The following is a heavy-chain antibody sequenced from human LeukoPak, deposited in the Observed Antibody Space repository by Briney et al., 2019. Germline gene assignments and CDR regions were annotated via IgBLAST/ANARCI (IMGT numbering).Heavy chain of an antibody. V-gene: IGHV4-39*07. CDR3: ARGIAAAGKYYYYYYMDV. J-gene: IGHJ6*03. CDR1: GGSISSSSYY. CDR2: IYYSGST. Sequence: SETLSLTCTVSGGSISSSSYYWGWVRQPPGKDLEWIGSIYYSGSTYYNPSLKSRVTISVDTSKNQFSLNLSSVTAADTAVYYCARGIAAAGKYYYYYYMDVWGKGTTVTVSS. D-gene: IGHD6-13*01.